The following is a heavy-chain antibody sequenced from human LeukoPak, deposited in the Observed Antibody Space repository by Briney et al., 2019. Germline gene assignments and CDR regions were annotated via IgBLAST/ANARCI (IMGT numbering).Heavy chain of an antibody. V-gene: IGHV1-46*01. D-gene: IGHD3-10*01. CDR2: INPSGGST. J-gene: IGHJ6*02. Sequence: GASVKVSCKASGYTFTSYYMHWVRQAPGHGLEWMGIINPSGGSTSYAQKFQGRVTMTRDTSTSTVYMELSSLRSEDTAVYYCARDHIYTGPRITMVRGVLYGMDVWGQGTTVTVSS. CDR1: GYTFTSYY. CDR3: ARDHIYTGPRITMVRGVLYGMDV.